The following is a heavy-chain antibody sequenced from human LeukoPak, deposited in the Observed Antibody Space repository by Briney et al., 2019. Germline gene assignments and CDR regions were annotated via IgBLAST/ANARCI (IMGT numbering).Heavy chain of an antibody. CDR1: GYTFTGYY. V-gene: IGHV1-2*02. CDR3: ARISSSHAFDI. J-gene: IGHJ3*02. D-gene: IGHD6-13*01. CDR2: INPNSGGT. Sequence: ASVKVSCKASGYTFTGYYMHWVRQAPGQGLEWMGWINPNSGGTNYAQKFQGRVTITADKSTSTAYMELSSLRSEDTAVYYCARISSSHAFDIWGQGTMVTVSS.